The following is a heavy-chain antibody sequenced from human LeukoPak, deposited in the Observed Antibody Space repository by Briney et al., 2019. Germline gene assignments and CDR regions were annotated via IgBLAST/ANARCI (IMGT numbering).Heavy chain of an antibody. J-gene: IGHJ4*02. CDR3: ARQDSGY. V-gene: IGHV4-34*01. Sequence: SETLSLTCAVYGGSFSGYYWSWIRQPPGKGLEWIGEINHSGSTNYNPSLKSRVTISVDTSKNQFSLKLSSVTAADTAVYYCARQDSGYWGQGTLVTVSS. CDR2: INHSGST. CDR1: GGSFSGYY. D-gene: IGHD6-19*01.